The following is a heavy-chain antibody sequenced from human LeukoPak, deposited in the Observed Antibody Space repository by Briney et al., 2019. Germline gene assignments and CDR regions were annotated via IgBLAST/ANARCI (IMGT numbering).Heavy chain of an antibody. Sequence: SETLSLTCAVSGGSISSGGYSWSWIRQPPGKGPEWIGYIYHSGSTYYNPSLKSRVTISVDRSKNQFSLKLSSVTAADTAVYYCARGQGGYNNWFDPWGQGTLVTVSS. CDR3: ARGQGGYNNWFDP. CDR1: GGSISSGGYS. V-gene: IGHV4-30-2*01. D-gene: IGHD3-22*01. CDR2: IYHSGST. J-gene: IGHJ5*02.